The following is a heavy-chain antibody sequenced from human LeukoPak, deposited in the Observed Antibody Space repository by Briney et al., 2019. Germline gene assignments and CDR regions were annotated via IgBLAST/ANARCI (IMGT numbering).Heavy chain of an antibody. V-gene: IGHV1-18*01. Sequence: ASVKVSCKASGYTFTSYGFSWVRQAPGQGLEWMGWISTYNGDTNYAQELQDRVTMTTDTSANTAYMELRSLRSDDTAVYYCARGLGTYPEIPLDYWGQGTLVAVSS. CDR2: ISTYNGDT. D-gene: IGHD3-16*02. CDR3: ARGLGTYPEIPLDY. CDR1: GYTFTSYG. J-gene: IGHJ4*02.